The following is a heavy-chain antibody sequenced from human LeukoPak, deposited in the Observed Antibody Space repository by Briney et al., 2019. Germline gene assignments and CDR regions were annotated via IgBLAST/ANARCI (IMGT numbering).Heavy chain of an antibody. Sequence: ASVKVSCKASGYIFTNYYLYWVRRAPGQGLEWMGVINPVGGVTTYAQRFQGRVTMTRDTSTSTFDMELSSLKSEDTAVYYCARLWSYYDNSGFFEDYWGQGTLVTVSS. D-gene: IGHD3-22*01. V-gene: IGHV1-46*01. CDR2: INPVGGVT. CDR3: ARLWSYYDNSGFFEDY. CDR1: GYIFTNYY. J-gene: IGHJ4*02.